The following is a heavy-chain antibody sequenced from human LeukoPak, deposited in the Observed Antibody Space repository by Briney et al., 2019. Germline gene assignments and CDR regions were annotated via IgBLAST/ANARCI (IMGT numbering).Heavy chain of an antibody. V-gene: IGHV3-30*03. CDR3: ARDIAGDYSTRWRAFDI. J-gene: IGHJ3*02. CDR2: ISYDGSNK. D-gene: IGHD4-17*01. CDR1: GFTFSSYG. Sequence: PGGSLRLSCAASGFTFSSYGMHWVRQAPGKGLEWVAVISYDGSNKYYADSVKGRFTISRDNSKNTLYLQMNSLRAEDTAVYYCARDIAGDYSTRWRAFDIWGQGAMVTVSS.